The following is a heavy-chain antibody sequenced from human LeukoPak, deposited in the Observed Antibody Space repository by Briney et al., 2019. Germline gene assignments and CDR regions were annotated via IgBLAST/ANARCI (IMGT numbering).Heavy chain of an antibody. V-gene: IGHV3-30*02. CDR3: AKDRRGSGSYLDY. D-gene: IGHD1-26*01. Sequence: GGSLRLSCAASGFTFSSYGMHWVRQAPGKGLEWVAFIRYDGSNKYYADYVKGRFTISRDNSKNTLYLQMNSLRAEDTAVYYCAKDRRGSGSYLDYWGQGTLVTVSS. CDR2: IRYDGSNK. CDR1: GFTFSSYG. J-gene: IGHJ4*02.